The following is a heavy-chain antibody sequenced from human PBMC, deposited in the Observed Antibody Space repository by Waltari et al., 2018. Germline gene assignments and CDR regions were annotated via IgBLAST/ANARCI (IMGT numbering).Heavy chain of an antibody. Sequence: QVHLVESGGSVVQPGTSLRLSCAASGFGVSNYGVFWVRQSPGKGLEWVALIWYDGTKANYEDSVKGRFTISKDNSKNTLFLQMNSLRDGDTAVYFCARDLSFGSLDYGGQGTLVTVSS. CDR1: GFGVSNYG. V-gene: IGHV3-33*07. CDR2: IWYDGTKA. CDR3: ARDLSFGSLDY. D-gene: IGHD3-10*01. J-gene: IGHJ4*02.